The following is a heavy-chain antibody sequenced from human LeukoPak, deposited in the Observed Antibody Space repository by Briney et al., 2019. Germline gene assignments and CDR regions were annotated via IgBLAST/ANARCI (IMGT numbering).Heavy chain of an antibody. CDR1: GFTFDDYG. V-gene: IGHV3-20*01. J-gene: IGHJ6*02. D-gene: IGHD6-13*01. CDR2: INWNGGST. Sequence: GGSLRLSCAASGFTFDDYGMSWVRQAPGKGLEWVSGINWNGGSTGYADSVKGRFTISRDNAKNSLYLQMNSLRAEDTALYHCARDTRVRGPKYSSSWYYYYGMDVWGQGTTVTVSS. CDR3: ARDTRVRGPKYSSSWYYYYGMDV.